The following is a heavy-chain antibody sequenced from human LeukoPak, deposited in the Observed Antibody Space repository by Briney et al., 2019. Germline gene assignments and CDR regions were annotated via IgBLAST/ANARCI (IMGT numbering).Heavy chain of an antibody. CDR2: INQDGSAQ. V-gene: IGHV3-7*01. CDR3: ARDSESWTETGPRFDY. Sequence: PGGSLRLSCTASGFSFSGYWMSWVRQAPGKGLEWVANINQDGSAQYYVDSVKGQFTISRDNAKNSLYLQMNSLRVEDTAGYYCARDSESWTETGPRFDYWGQGTLVTVSS. J-gene: IGHJ4*02. CDR1: GFSFSGYW. D-gene: IGHD3-9*01.